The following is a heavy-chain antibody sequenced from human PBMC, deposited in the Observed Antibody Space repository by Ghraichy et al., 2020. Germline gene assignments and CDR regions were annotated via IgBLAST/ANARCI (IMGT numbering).Heavy chain of an antibody. CDR1: GGSISSYY. CDR3: AREDFRSYFDY. D-gene: IGHD1-14*01. Sequence: SETLSLTCTVSGGSISSYYWSWIRQPPGKGLEWIGYIYYSGSTNYNPSLNSRVTISLDTSKNQFSLKLYSVTAADTAVYYCAREDFRSYFDYWGQGTLVTVSS. J-gene: IGHJ4*02. CDR2: IYYSGST. V-gene: IGHV4-59*01.